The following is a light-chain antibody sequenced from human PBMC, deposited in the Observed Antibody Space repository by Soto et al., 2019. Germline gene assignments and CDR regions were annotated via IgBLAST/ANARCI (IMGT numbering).Light chain of an antibody. CDR3: SSWDDSLNVF. CDR1: NSNIGSNT. CDR2: RND. J-gene: IGLJ2*01. Sequence: QSVLTQPPSTSGTPGQRVTISCSGSNSNIGSNTVNWYQQLPGTAPKVVIYRNDQRPSGVPDRFSGSKSGTSATLAISGLQSEDEPDYYCSSWDDSLNVFFGGGTKLTVL. V-gene: IGLV1-44*01.